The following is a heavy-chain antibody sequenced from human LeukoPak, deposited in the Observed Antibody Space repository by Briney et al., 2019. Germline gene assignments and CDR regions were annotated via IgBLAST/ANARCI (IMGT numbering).Heavy chain of an antibody. CDR2: IYHSGIT. Sequence: SETLSLTCTVSGGSISSSSYYWGWIRQPPGKGLEWIGCIYHSGITYYNPSLKSRVTISVDTSKNQFSLKLSSVTAADTAVYCCARQRGYHYDSTTNRFSDLWGQGTRVTVSS. V-gene: IGHV4-39*01. J-gene: IGHJ5*02. CDR1: GGSISSSSYY. D-gene: IGHD3-22*01. CDR3: ARQRGYHYDSTTNRFSDL.